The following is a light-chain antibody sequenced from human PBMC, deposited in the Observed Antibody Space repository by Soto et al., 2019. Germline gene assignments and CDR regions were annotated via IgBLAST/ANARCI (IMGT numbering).Light chain of an antibody. CDR3: QQYNNWPGT. CDR1: QSVSSN. Sequence: EIVMTQSPATLSVSPGERATLSCRASQSVSSNLAWYQQKPGQAPRLLIYGASNRATGIPARFSGSGSGTEFTLTISSLQSEDFAVYYCQQYNNWPGTFGQGTKVLIK. J-gene: IGKJ1*01. V-gene: IGKV3-15*01. CDR2: GAS.